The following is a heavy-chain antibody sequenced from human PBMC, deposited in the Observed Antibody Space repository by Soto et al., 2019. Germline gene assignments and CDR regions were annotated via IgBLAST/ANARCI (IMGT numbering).Heavy chain of an antibody. Sequence: QVQLVQSGAEVKKPGASVKVSCKASGYTFTSYAMHWVRQAPGQRLEWMGWINAGNGNTKYSQKFQGRVTITRDTSASTAYMELSSLRSEDTPVYYCARDIKRSSSSLGYWGQGTLVTVSS. CDR1: GYTFTSYA. CDR2: INAGNGNT. D-gene: IGHD6-6*01. CDR3: ARDIKRSSSSLGY. V-gene: IGHV1-3*01. J-gene: IGHJ4*02.